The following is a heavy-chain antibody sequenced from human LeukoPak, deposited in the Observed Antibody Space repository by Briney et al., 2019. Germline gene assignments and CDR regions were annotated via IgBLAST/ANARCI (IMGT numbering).Heavy chain of an antibody. Sequence: GSSVKVSCKASGGTFSSYAISWVRQAPGQGLEWMGGIIPILGIANYAQKFQGRVTITADKSTSTAYMELSSLRSEDTAVYYCARAPTGDPLLDYWGQGTLVTVSS. CDR2: IIPILGIA. J-gene: IGHJ4*02. CDR1: GGTFSSYA. V-gene: IGHV1-69*04. CDR3: ARAPTGDPLLDY.